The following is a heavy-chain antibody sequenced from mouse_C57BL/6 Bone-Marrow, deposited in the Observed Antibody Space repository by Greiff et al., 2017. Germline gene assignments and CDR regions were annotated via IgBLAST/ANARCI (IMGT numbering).Heavy chain of an antibody. CDR1: GFTFSSYG. D-gene: IGHD2-3*01. Sequence: EVMLVESGGDLVKPGGSLKLSCAASGFTFSSYGMSWVRQTPDKRLEWVATISSGGSYTYYPDSVEGRFTISRDNAKNTLYLQMSSLKSEDTAMYYCARLGGYYVAWFAYWGQGTLVTVSA. J-gene: IGHJ3*01. CDR3: ARLGGYYVAWFAY. V-gene: IGHV5-6*01. CDR2: ISSGGSYT.